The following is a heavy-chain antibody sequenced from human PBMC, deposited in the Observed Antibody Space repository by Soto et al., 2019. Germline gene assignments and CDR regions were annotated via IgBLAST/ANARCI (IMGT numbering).Heavy chain of an antibody. D-gene: IGHD6-19*01. CDR2: IYWDDDK. V-gene: IGHV2-5*02. CDR1: GFSLSSTRMA. Sequence: ITLKESGPTLVKPTQTLTLTCTFSGFSLSSTRMAVGWLRQPPGKALEWLALIYWDDDKSYSPFLKSRLTITKYTSKNQVVLTMTNMDPVDTARYYCAHIVVAGLGYYFDYWGQGTLVTVSS. J-gene: IGHJ4*02. CDR3: AHIVVAGLGYYFDY.